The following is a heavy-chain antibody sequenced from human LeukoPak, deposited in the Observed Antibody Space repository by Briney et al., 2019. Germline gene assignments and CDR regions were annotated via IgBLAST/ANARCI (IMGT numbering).Heavy chain of an antibody. V-gene: IGHV4-4*02. J-gene: IGHJ3*02. CDR1: GGSISSSNW. CDR2: FYHGGNT. D-gene: IGHD1-26*01. Sequence: SETLSLTCAVSGGSISSSNWWSWVRQPPGKGLEWIGEFYHGGNTNYNPSLKSRVTISVDTSKNQFSLKLSSVTAADTAVYYCARSTWEPRDAFDIWGQGTMVTVSS. CDR3: ARSTWEPRDAFDI.